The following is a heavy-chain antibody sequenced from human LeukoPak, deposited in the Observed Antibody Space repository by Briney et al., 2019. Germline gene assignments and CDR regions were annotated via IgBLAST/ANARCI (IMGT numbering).Heavy chain of an antibody. Sequence: SETLSLTCAVCGGALRGYYWSWVRQPPGKGLEWIGEINHSGSTNYNPSLKSRVTISVDTSKNQFSLKLSSVTAADTAVYYCAGIATGFNWFDPWGQGTLVTVSS. D-gene: IGHD6-13*01. J-gene: IGHJ5*02. CDR1: GGALRGYY. V-gene: IGHV4-34*01. CDR2: INHSGST. CDR3: AGIATGFNWFDP.